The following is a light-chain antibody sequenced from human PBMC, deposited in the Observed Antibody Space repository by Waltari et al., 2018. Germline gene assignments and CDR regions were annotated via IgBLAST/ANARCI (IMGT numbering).Light chain of an antibody. CDR3: SSYTTSTTLV. J-gene: IGLJ3*02. V-gene: IGLV2-14*03. CDR2: DGT. CDR1: SSDVGAYNF. Sequence: QSALTQPASVSGSPGQSITISCTGTSSDVGAYNFVSWYQQHPGKAPKLMIYDGTNRPSEVSYRFSGSKSGNTASLTISGLQAEDEADYYCSSYTTSTTLVFGGGTKLTVL.